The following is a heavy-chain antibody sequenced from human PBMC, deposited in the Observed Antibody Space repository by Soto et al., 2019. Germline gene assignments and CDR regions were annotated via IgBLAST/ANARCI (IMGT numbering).Heavy chain of an antibody. J-gene: IGHJ4*02. CDR3: ATIWDYGSGSPNSF. Sequence: QVQLQQWGAGLLKPSETLSLTCAVYGGSFSGYYWSWIRQPPGKGLEWIGEINHSGSTNYNPSLKSRVTISVDTSKNQCALKLSSVTAADTAVYYCATIWDYGSGSPNSFWGQGTLVTVSS. CDR1: GGSFSGYY. D-gene: IGHD3-10*01. V-gene: IGHV4-34*01. CDR2: INHSGST.